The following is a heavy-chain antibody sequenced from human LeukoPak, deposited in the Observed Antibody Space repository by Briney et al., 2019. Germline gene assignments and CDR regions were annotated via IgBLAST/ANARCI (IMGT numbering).Heavy chain of an antibody. CDR2: IVVGSGNT. D-gene: IGHD6-19*01. CDR3: AASIAVAGRGSVFDY. V-gene: IGHV1-58*02. Sequence: GASVKVSCKASGFTFTSSAMQWVRQARGQRLEWIGWIVVGSGNTNYAQKFQERVTITRDMSTSTAYMELSSLRSEDTAVYYCAASIAVAGRGSVFDYWGQGTLVTVSS. J-gene: IGHJ4*02. CDR1: GFTFTSSA.